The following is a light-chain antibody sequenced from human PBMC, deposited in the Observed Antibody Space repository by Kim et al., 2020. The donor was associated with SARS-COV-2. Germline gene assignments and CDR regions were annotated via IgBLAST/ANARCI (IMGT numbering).Light chain of an antibody. CDR3: QSYDSSLSGWV. Sequence: QRVTRSCTGSSSNIGAGYDVHWYQQLPGTAPKLLIYGNSNRPSGVPDRFSGSKSGTSASLAITGLQAEDEADYYCQSYDSSLSGWVFGGGTQLTVL. J-gene: IGLJ3*02. V-gene: IGLV1-40*01. CDR1: SSNIGAGYD. CDR2: GNS.